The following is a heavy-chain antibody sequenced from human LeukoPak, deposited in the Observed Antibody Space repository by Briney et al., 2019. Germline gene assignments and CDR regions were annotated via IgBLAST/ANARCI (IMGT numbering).Heavy chain of an antibody. Sequence: GGSLRLSCAASGFTFSSYWMKWVRQAPGKGLVWVSSIKSDGSGTTYADSVKGRFTISRDNAKNTLCLQMNSLGDEDTAVYYCARETSYRFDPWGQGTLVIVSS. V-gene: IGHV3-74*01. J-gene: IGHJ5*02. CDR3: ARETSYRFDP. CDR2: IKSDGSGT. CDR1: GFTFSSYW.